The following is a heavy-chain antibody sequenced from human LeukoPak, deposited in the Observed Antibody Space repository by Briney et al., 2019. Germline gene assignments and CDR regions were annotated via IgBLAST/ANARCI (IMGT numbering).Heavy chain of an antibody. V-gene: IGHV3-53*01. J-gene: IGHJ4*02. CDR2: IYSGGST. Sequence: GGSLRLSCAASGFTVSSNYVSWVRQAPGKGLEWVSVIYSGGSTYYADSVKGRFTISRDNAKNSLFLQMNSLRAEDTAVYYCVRDSYGSGTYFSAHWGQGTLVTVSS. D-gene: IGHD3-10*01. CDR1: GFTVSSNY. CDR3: VRDSYGSGTYFSAH.